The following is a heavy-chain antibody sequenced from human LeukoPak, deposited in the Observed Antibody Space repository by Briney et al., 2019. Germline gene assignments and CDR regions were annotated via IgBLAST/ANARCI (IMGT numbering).Heavy chain of an antibody. J-gene: IGHJ2*01. CDR3: ARDFWDDFEYFDL. CDR2: INGSGSST. Sequence: GGSLTLSSPASGCTFSGHAMSWGRQPTGKGLEWVSAINGSGSSTYYADSVKGRVSISRDNSKNTLYLQMNSLRVEDTALYYCARDFWDDFEYFDLWGRGTLVTVSS. D-gene: IGHD3-3*01. V-gene: IGHV3-23*01. CDR1: GCTFSGHA.